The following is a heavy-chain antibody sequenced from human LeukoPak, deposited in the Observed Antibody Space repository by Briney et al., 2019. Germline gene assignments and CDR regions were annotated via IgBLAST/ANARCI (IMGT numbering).Heavy chain of an antibody. CDR2: IYTSGST. CDR3: ARDRYYYDSSGHYRLDY. Sequence: PSETLSLTCTVSGGSISSYYWSWIRQPAGKGLEWIGRIYTSGSTNYNPSLKSRVTMSVDTSKNQFSLKLNSVTAADTAVYYCARDRYYYDSSGHYRLDYWGQGTLVTVSS. D-gene: IGHD3-22*01. V-gene: IGHV4-4*07. CDR1: GGSISSYY. J-gene: IGHJ4*02.